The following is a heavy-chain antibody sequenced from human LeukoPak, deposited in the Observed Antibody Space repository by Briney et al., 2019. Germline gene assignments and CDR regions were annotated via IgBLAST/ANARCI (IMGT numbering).Heavy chain of an antibody. V-gene: IGHV1-3*01. CDR2: INAGNGNT. CDR1: GYTFTSYA. CDR3: ARPSRWLQYLYFDY. Sequence: ASVKGSCKASGYTFTSYAMHWVRQAPGQRLEWMGWINAGNGNTKYSQKFQGRVTITRDTSASTAYMELSSLRSEDTAVYYCARPSRWLQYLYFDYWGQGTLVTVSS. D-gene: IGHD5-24*01. J-gene: IGHJ4*02.